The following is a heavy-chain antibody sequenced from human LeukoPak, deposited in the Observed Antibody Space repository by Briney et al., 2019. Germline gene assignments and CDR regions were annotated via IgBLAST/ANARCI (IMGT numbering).Heavy chain of an antibody. Sequence: PGGSLRLSCAASGFSFNSYDMNWVRQAPGKGLEWISYISSSSSTIYYADSVKGRFTISRDNAKKSLYLQMNSLRAEDTAVYYCASNPKKWFGDVIRAYWGQGLQVTVSS. CDR1: GFSFNSYD. CDR3: ASNPKKWFGDVIRAY. D-gene: IGHD3-10*01. V-gene: IGHV3-48*04. J-gene: IGHJ4*02. CDR2: ISSSSSTI.